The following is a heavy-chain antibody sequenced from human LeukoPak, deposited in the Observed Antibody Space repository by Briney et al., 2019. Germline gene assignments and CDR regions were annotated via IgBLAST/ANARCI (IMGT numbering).Heavy chain of an antibody. Sequence: SVKVSCKASGGTFSSYAISWVRQAPGQGLEWMGGIIPIFGTANYAQKFQGRVMITADKSTSTAYMELSSLRSEDTAVYYCAVWAFDYYGSGSYWPEPHDYYYYGMDVWGKGTTVTVSS. D-gene: IGHD3-10*01. CDR1: GGTFSSYA. V-gene: IGHV1-69*06. CDR2: IIPIFGTA. CDR3: AVWAFDYYGSGSYWPEPHDYYYYGMDV. J-gene: IGHJ6*04.